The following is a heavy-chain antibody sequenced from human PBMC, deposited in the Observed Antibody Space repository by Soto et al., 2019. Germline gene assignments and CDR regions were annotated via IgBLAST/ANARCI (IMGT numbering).Heavy chain of an antibody. CDR1: GGTFSSYT. J-gene: IGHJ6*03. Sequence: SVKVSCKASGGTFSSYTISWVRQAPGQGLEWMGRIIPILGIANYAQKFQGRVTITADKSTSTAYMELSSLRSEDTAVYYCARGSYSNYGNYYNYMDVWGKGTTVTVSS. D-gene: IGHD4-4*01. V-gene: IGHV1-69*02. CDR3: ARGSYSNYGNYYNYMDV. CDR2: IIPILGIA.